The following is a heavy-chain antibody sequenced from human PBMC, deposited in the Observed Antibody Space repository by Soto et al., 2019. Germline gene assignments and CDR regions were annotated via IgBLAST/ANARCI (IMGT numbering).Heavy chain of an antibody. CDR2: IYWDDDK. CDR1: GFSLSTSGVG. D-gene: IGHD3-10*01. CDR3: XXXXXRDLEPGDY. Sequence: QITLKESGPTLVKPTQTLTLTCTFSGFSLSTSGVGVGWIRQPPGKALEWLALIYWDDDKRYSPSLKSRLTITKDTSKXXXXXXXXXXXXXXXXXXXXXXXXXRDLEPGDYWGQGTLVTVSS. J-gene: IGHJ4*02. V-gene: IGHV2-5*02.